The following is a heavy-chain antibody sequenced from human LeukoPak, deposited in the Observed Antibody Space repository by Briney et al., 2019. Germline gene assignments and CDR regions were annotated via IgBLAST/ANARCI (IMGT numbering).Heavy chain of an antibody. J-gene: IGHJ4*02. D-gene: IGHD6-13*01. V-gene: IGHV3-7*01. CDR3: ARDIEAAGLFLDY. CDR2: MKYDGSEK. CDR1: GFNLSSYL. Sequence: PWGAPRISLGAPGFNLSSYLMSLGRQAPGKGVGWVANMKYDGSEKYYVDSVKGRFTISRDNAKNSLYLQMNSLRAEDTAVYYCARDIEAAGLFLDYWGQGTLVTVSS.